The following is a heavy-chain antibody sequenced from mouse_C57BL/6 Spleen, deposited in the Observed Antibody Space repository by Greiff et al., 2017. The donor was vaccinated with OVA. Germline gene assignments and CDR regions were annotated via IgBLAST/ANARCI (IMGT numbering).Heavy chain of an antibody. CDR1: GYSITSGYY. Sequence: VQLQQSGPGLVKPSQSLSLTCSVTGYSITSGYYWNWIRQFPGNKLEWMGYISYDGSNNYNPSLKNRISITRDTSKNQLFLKLNSVTTEDTATYYCASPLLTGDYYAMDYWGQGTSVTVSS. D-gene: IGHD1-1*01. CDR3: ASPLLTGDYYAMDY. J-gene: IGHJ4*01. CDR2: ISYDGSN. V-gene: IGHV3-6*01.